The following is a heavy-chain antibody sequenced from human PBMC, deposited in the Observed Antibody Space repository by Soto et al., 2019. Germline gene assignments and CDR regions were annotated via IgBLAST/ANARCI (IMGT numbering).Heavy chain of an antibody. CDR3: AKDLRAWSGYDFYY. D-gene: IGHD5-12*01. Sequence: EVQLLQSGGGLVQPGGSLRLSCAASGFTFTSYSMTWVRQTPGKGLEWVAAVNPGGYSTYYADSVKGRFTISRDNSNKTLYLQMNSLRAEDTAVYYCAKDLRAWSGYDFYYRDQGTRVTFSS. CDR1: GFTFTSYS. CDR2: VNPGGYST. V-gene: IGHV3-23*01. J-gene: IGHJ4*02.